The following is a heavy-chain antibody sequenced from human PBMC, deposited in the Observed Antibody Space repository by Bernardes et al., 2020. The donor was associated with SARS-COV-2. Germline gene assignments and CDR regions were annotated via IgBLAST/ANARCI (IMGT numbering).Heavy chain of an antibody. J-gene: IGHJ4*02. CDR2: ISGSGNTT. Sequence: GGSLRLSCAASGFTFTKYDMRWVRQAPGKGLEWVSGISGSGNTTYYADSVKGRFTISRDNSKNTLFLQMDSLRAEDTAVYYCAKDDTRPFFGAPGFDSWGQGTMVTVSS. CDR3: AKDDTRPFFGAPGFDS. CDR1: GFTFTKYD. V-gene: IGHV3-23*01. D-gene: IGHD3-16*01.